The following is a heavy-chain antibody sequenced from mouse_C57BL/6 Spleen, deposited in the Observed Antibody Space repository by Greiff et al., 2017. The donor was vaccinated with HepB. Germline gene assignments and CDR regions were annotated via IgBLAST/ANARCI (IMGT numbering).Heavy chain of an antibody. CDR3: ARHEGYDYDGAWFAY. CDR2: FYPGSGSI. CDR1: GYTFTEYT. Sequence: QVQLKESGAELVKPGASVKLSCKASGYTFTEYTIHWVKQRSGQGLEWIGWFYPGSGSIKYNENFKDKATLTADKSSSTVYMELSRLTSEDSAVYFCARHEGYDYDGAWFAYWGQGTLVTVSA. D-gene: IGHD2-4*01. V-gene: IGHV1-62-2*01. J-gene: IGHJ3*01.